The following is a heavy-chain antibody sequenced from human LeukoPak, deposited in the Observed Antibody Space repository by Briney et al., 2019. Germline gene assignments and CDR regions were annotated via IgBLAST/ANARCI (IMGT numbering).Heavy chain of an antibody. CDR1: GFTFSSYE. CDR3: ASSIQLWSYGMDV. Sequence: GGSLRLSCAASGFTFSSYEMKWVRQAPGKGLEWVSYISSSGSTIYYADSVKGRFTISRDNAKNSLYLQMNSLRAEDTAVYYCASSIQLWSYGMDVWGQGTTVTVSS. D-gene: IGHD5-18*01. V-gene: IGHV3-48*03. J-gene: IGHJ6*02. CDR2: ISSSGSTI.